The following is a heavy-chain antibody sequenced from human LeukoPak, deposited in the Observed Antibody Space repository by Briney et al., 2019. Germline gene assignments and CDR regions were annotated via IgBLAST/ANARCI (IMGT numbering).Heavy chain of an antibody. D-gene: IGHD3-22*01. CDR1: GGSISSHY. CDR3: ASALPSFDSSGYYQLYFDY. CDR2: IYYSGST. J-gene: IGHJ4*02. Sequence: SETLSLTCTVSGGSISSHYWSWIRQPPGKGLEWIGYIYYSGSTNYNPSLKSRVTTSVDTSKNQFSLKLSSVTAADTAVYYCASALPSFDSSGYYQLYFDYWGQGTLVTVSS. V-gene: IGHV4-59*11.